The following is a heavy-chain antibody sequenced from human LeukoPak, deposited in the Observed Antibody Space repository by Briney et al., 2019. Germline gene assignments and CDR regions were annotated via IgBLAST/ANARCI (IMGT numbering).Heavy chain of an antibody. J-gene: IGHJ1*01. CDR3: ARAYSSGLHNRHFQH. CDR1: GVSITNNY. D-gene: IGHD6-19*01. V-gene: IGHV4-34*01. Sequence: SETLSLTCTVSGVSITNNYWSWFRQPAGKGLEWIGEINHSGSTNYNPSLKSRVTISVDTSKNQFSLKLSSVTAADTAVYYCARAYSSGLHNRHFQHWGQGTLVTVSS. CDR2: INHSGST.